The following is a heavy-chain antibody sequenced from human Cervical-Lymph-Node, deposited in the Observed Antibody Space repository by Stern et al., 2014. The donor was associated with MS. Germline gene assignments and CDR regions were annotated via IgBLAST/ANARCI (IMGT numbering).Heavy chain of an antibody. CDR3: AKDRYSSGG. D-gene: IGHD6-19*01. V-gene: IGHV3-9*01. J-gene: IGHJ4*02. CDR1: GFTFDDYA. Sequence: VQLVESGGGLVQPGRSLRLSCAASGFTFDDYAMPWVRQAPGKGLEWVSGISWNSGSIGYADSVKGRFTISRDNAKNSLYLQMNSLRAEDTALYYCAKDRYSSGGWGQGTLVTVSS. CDR2: ISWNSGSI.